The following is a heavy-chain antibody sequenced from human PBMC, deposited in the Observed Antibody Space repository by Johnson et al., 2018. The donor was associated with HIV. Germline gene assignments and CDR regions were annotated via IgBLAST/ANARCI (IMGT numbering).Heavy chain of an antibody. D-gene: IGHD6-13*01. CDR3: AKDWGIAAAGTDAFDI. Sequence: VQLVESGGGLVQPGGSLRLSCAASGFTFSSYAMSWVRQAPGKGLEWVSIIYSGGSTYYADSVKGRFTISRDNSKNTLYLQMNSLRAEDTAVYYCAKDWGIAAAGTDAFDIWGQGTMVTVSS. V-gene: IGHV3-23*03. CDR2: IYSGGST. J-gene: IGHJ3*02. CDR1: GFTFSSYA.